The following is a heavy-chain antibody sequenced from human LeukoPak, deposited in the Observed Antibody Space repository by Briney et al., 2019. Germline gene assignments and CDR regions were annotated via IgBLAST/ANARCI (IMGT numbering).Heavy chain of an antibody. CDR1: GESISGFY. CDR2: IYYSGST. J-gene: IGHJ6*03. Sequence: SETLSLTCSVSGESISGFYWTWIRQPPGKGLEWIGYIYYSGSTNYNPSLKSRVTISVDTSKNQFSLKLSSVTAADTAVYYCARTTEGGYTYDYFYYYYMDVWGKGTTVTISS. D-gene: IGHD5-18*01. V-gene: IGHV4-59*01. CDR3: ARTTEGGYTYDYFYYYYMDV.